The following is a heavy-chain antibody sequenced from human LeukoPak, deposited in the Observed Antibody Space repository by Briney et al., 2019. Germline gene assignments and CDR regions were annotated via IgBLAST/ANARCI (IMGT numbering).Heavy chain of an antibody. CDR2: ISGTSKYI. Sequence: GGSLKLSCEGSGFSLSSYSMHWVRQAPGKGLEWVSSISGTSKYIHYSDSVKGRFTISRDNSKNSFYLQMNSLRVEDTAVYYCARDVGMLQQNWFDPWGQGTLVTVSS. J-gene: IGHJ5*02. CDR3: ARDVGMLQQNWFDP. V-gene: IGHV3-21*01. D-gene: IGHD2-15*01. CDR1: GFSLSSYS.